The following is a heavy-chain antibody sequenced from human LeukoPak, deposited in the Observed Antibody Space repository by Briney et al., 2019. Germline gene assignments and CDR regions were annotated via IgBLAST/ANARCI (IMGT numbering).Heavy chain of an antibody. V-gene: IGHV3-30*02. CDR3: AKKVRTLWFGELLTHFDY. CDR2: IRYDGSNK. J-gene: IGHJ4*02. Sequence: GGSLRLSCAASGFTFSSYGMHWVRQAPGKGLEWVAFIRYDGSNKYYADSVKGRFTISRDNSKNTLYLQMNSLRAEDTAVYYCAKKVRTLWFGELLTHFDYWGQGTLVTVSS. CDR1: GFTFSSYG. D-gene: IGHD3-10*01.